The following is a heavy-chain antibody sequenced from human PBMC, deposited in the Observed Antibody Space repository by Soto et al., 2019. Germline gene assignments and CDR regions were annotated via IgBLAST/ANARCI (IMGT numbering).Heavy chain of an antibody. Sequence: GGSLRLSCAASGFSFSSYVMSWVRQPPGKGLEWVSAISASGGVTYYADSVKGRFTISRDDSKNTLYLQMNSLRAADTAVYYCAMALQSFDWSPFDYWGQGTLVTVSS. CDR2: ISASGGVT. V-gene: IGHV3-23*01. D-gene: IGHD3-9*01. J-gene: IGHJ4*02. CDR3: AMALQSFDWSPFDY. CDR1: GFSFSSYV.